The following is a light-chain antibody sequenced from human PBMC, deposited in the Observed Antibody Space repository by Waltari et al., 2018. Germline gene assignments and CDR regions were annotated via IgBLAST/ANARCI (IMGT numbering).Light chain of an antibody. CDR3: AAWDDSLSRLV. V-gene: IGLV1-47*01. Sequence: QSVLTQPPSTSGTPGQRVTISCSGSSSNIGTNFVYWYQQLPGTAPKLLIFKDNQPPSGVPDPFSDSRSGTSASLAISGLRSEDEADYYCAAWDDSLSRLVFGGGTKLTVL. CDR2: KDN. CDR1: SSNIGTNF. J-gene: IGLJ3*02.